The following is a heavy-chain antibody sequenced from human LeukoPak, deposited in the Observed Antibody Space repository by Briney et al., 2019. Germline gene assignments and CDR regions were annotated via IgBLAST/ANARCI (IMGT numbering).Heavy chain of an antibody. V-gene: IGHV3-33*01. CDR1: GFTFSSYG. J-gene: IGHJ4*02. CDR3: ARDGSSGWYWVDY. CDR2: IWYDGSNK. D-gene: IGHD6-19*01. Sequence: PGGSLRLSCAASGFTFSSYGMHWVRQAPGKGLEWVAVIWYDGSNKYYADSVKGRFTISRENSKNTLYLQMNSLRAEDTAVYYCARDGSSGWYWVDYWGQGTLVTVSS.